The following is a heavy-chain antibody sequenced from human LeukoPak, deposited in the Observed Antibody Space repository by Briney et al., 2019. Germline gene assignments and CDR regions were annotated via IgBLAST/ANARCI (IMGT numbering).Heavy chain of an antibody. CDR2: MNPNSGNT. CDR3: ASSKATNDAFDI. J-gene: IGHJ3*02. V-gene: IGHV1-8*01. D-gene: IGHD5-12*01. CDR1: GYTFTSYD. Sequence: ASVKVSCEASGYTFTSYDINWVRQATGQGLEWMGWMNPNSGNTGYAQKFQGRVTMTRNTSISTAYMELSSLRSEDTAVYYCASSKATNDAFDIWGQGTMVTVSS.